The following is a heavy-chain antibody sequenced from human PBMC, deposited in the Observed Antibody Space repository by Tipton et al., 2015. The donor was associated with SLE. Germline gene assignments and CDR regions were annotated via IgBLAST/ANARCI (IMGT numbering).Heavy chain of an antibody. CDR1: GFTFSDYA. J-gene: IGHJ4*02. D-gene: IGHD2-2*03. Sequence: SCVGSGFTFSDYAIHWVRQAPGQGLEWMGWISGNNDNPHYAEKFQGRVTMTTDTFTGTAHMELKSLRSDDTAVYYCARDGYCDYWGQGTLVSVSS. CDR2: ISGNNDNP. CDR3: ARDGYCDY. V-gene: IGHV1-18*01.